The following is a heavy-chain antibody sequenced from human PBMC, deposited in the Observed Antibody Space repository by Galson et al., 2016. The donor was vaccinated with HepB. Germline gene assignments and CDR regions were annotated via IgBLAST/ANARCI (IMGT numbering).Heavy chain of an antibody. V-gene: IGHV4-39*01. D-gene: IGHD3-10*01. J-gene: IGHJ4*02. CDR3: ARQWFGEFYFES. Sequence: ETLSLTCTVSGGSISSRSYYWGWVRQPPGKGLEWIGSIYYSGSAYSNPSLKSRVTISVDTSTNQFSLKLSSVTAADTAVYYCARQWFGEFYFESWGQGALVTVSS. CDR2: IYYSGSA. CDR1: GGSISSRSYY.